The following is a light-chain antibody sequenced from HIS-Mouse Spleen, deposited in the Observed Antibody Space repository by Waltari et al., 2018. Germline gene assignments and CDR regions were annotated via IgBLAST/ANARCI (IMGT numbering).Light chain of an antibody. Sequence: QSALTQPASVSGSPGQSITISCTGTSSDVGGYNYFSWYQQHPGKAPKPMIYDVSNRPSGVSNRFSGSKSGNTASLTISGLQAEDEADYYCSSYTSSSFNVVFGGGTKLTVL. CDR2: DVS. J-gene: IGLJ2*01. V-gene: IGLV2-14*03. CDR3: SSYTSSSFNVV. CDR1: SSDVGGYNY.